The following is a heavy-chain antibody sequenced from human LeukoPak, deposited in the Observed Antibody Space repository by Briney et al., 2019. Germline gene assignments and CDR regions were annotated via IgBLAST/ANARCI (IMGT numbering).Heavy chain of an antibody. V-gene: IGHV4-34*01. J-gene: IGHJ4*02. CDR2: TNHSGTT. Sequence: PSETLSLTCAVYGGSFSDYYWSWIRQPPGKGLEWIGETNHSGTTNYNPSLKSRVTISVDTSKNQFSLKLSSVTAADTAVYYCARGLRGHSPVDYWGQGTLVTVSS. CDR1: GGSFSDYY. CDR3: ARGLRGHSPVDY. D-gene: IGHD5-18*01.